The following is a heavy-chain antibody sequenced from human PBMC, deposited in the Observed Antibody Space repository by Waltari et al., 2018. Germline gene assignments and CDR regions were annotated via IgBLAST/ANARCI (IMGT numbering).Heavy chain of an antibody. CDR2: IYYSGST. Sequence: QVQLQESGPGLVKPSETLSLTCTVSGGSISSHYWSWIRQPPGKGLEWIGYIYYSGSTNYNPSLKSRVTISVDTSKNQFSLKLSSVTAADTAVYYCARRTIIGGAFDPWGQGTLVTVSS. CDR3: ARRTIIGGAFDP. D-gene: IGHD3-16*01. V-gene: IGHV4-59*11. J-gene: IGHJ5*02. CDR1: GGSISSHY.